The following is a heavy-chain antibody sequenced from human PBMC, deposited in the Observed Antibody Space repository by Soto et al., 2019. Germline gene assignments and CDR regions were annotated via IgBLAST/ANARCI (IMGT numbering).Heavy chain of an antibody. CDR1: GSSVSTFG. J-gene: IGHJ5*02. Sequence: GGSLRLSCVASGSSVSTFGMNWVRQAPGEGLEWVAYISSSSTTIFYGGSVKGRFTASRDNAENSMYLEMNNLRVEDTAIYYCARDKGGSVAGFNWFDPWGHGTLVTVS. V-gene: IGHV3-48*01. CDR3: ARDKGGSVAGFNWFDP. CDR2: ISSSSTTI. D-gene: IGHD6-19*01.